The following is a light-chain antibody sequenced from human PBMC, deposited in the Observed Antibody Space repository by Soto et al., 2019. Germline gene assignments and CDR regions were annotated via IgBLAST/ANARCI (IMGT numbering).Light chain of an antibody. CDR1: QSIRRY. CDR2: AAS. V-gene: IGKV1-39*01. CDR3: QQSYSIPIT. J-gene: IGKJ4*01. Sequence: DIQMTQSPSSLSASIGDRVTIICRASQSIRRYSNWYQQKPVKAPTLLIYAASTLQSGVPSRFSGSGFGTDFTLTISSLQPAEFATYYCQQSYSIPITFGGGTKVEVK.